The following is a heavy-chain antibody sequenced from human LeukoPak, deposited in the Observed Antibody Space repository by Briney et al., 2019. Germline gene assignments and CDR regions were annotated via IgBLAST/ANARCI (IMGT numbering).Heavy chain of an antibody. J-gene: IGHJ4*02. CDR1: GGSMSVYY. Sequence: SETLSLTCTVSGGSMSVYYWNWVRQSAGKGLEWIGRMHSSGSTNYNPSLKSRVTMSIDTSEKQFSLKLRSVTAADTALYFCARGYSDGTGYYYPSFDYRGQGVLVTVSS. D-gene: IGHD3-22*01. CDR3: ARGYSDGTGYYYPSFDY. V-gene: IGHV4-4*07. CDR2: MHSSGST.